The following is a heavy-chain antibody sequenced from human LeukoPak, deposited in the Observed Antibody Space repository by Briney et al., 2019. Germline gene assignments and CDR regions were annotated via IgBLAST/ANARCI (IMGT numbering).Heavy chain of an antibody. Sequence: SETLSLTCTVSGGSISSSSYYWGWIRQPPGKGLEWIGSIYHSGSTYYSPSLKSRVTISVDTSKNQFSLRLSSVTAADTAVYYCARNFPVERAFDIWGQGTMVTVSS. J-gene: IGHJ3*02. V-gene: IGHV4-39*07. CDR3: ARNFPVERAFDI. CDR2: IYHSGST. D-gene: IGHD4-23*01. CDR1: GGSISSSSYY.